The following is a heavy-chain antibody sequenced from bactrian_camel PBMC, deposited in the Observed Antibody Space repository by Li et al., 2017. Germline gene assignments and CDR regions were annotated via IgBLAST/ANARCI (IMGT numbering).Heavy chain of an antibody. CDR1: GYTSHSFC. J-gene: IGHJ6*01. D-gene: IGHD2*01. CDR3: AAERGSTWDYCYGIYSDFRY. Sequence: HVQLVESGGGSVQAGGSLTLSCAMSGYTSHSFCMGWFRQAPGKEREAVAGIDAEGDTSYADSVKGRFTISRDNAKSTVYLQMNSLQPEDTAMYYCAAERGSTWDYCYGIYSDFRYWGQGTQVTVS. V-gene: IGHV3S6*01. CDR2: IDAEGDT.